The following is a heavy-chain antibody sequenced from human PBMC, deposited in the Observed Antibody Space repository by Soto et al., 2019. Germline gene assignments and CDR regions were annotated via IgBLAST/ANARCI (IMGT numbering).Heavy chain of an antibody. D-gene: IGHD6-6*01. CDR2: ISYDGSNK. V-gene: IGHV3-30-3*01. CDR3: ARVRRGYSSSFGNYYYGMDV. Sequence: PGGSLRLSCAASGFTFSSYAMHWVRQAPGKGLEWVAVISYDGSNKYYADSVKGRFTISRDNSKNTLYLQMNSLRAEDTAVYYCARVRRGYSSSFGNYYYGMDVWGQGTTVTVSS. J-gene: IGHJ6*02. CDR1: GFTFSSYA.